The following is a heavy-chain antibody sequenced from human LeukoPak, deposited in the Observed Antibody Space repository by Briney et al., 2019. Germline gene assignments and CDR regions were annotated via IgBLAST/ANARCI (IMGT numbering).Heavy chain of an antibody. J-gene: IGHJ6*02. Sequence: GGSLRLSCAASGFTVSSNYMSWVRQAPGKGLEWVSVIYSGGSTYYADSVKGRFIISRDNSRNTLYLQMNSLRAEDTAVYYCARSPAVAGRYGMDVWGQGTTVTVSS. CDR3: ARSPAVAGRYGMDV. CDR1: GFTVSSNY. CDR2: IYSGGST. V-gene: IGHV3-66*01. D-gene: IGHD6-19*01.